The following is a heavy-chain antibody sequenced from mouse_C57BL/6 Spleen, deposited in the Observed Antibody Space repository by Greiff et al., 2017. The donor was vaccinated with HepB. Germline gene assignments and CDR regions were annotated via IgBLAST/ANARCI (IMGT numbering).Heavy chain of an antibody. CDR1: GFTFSSYA. V-gene: IGHV5-4*01. CDR2: ISDGGSYT. CDR3: ARDFGGYLYAMDY. Sequence: EVKLVESGGGLVKPGGSLKLSCAASGFTFSSYAMSWVRQTPEKRLEWVATISDGGSYTYYPDNVKGRFTISRDNAKNNLYLQMSHLKSEDTAMYYCARDFGGYLYAMDYWVQGTSVTVSS. D-gene: IGHD1-1*02. J-gene: IGHJ4*01.